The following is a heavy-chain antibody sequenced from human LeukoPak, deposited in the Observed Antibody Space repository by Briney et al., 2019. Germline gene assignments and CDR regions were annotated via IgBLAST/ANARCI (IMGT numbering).Heavy chain of an antibody. D-gene: IGHD5-18*01. V-gene: IGHV3-11*01. CDR2: ITSSGSST. CDR1: GFTFSDYS. CDR3: AKDRPPYSSGY. Sequence: GGSLRLSCAASGFTFSDYSMSWIRQAPGKGLECVSHITSSGSSTDYGDSVKGRFTISRDNAKNSLYLQMDSLRVEDTAVYYCAKDRPPYSSGYWGQGTLVTVSS. J-gene: IGHJ4*02.